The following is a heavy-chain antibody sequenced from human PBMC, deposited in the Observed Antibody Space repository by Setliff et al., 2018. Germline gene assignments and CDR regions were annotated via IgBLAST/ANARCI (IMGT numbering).Heavy chain of an antibody. V-gene: IGHV1-69*13. CDR3: ARDTRDRYDNSGHYLSLDY. Sequence: SVKVSCKASGGTFRTGGFSWVRQAPGQGLEWMGRIIPVFGTAKYAQKFQGTVTITADESTTTAYMELRSLRTEDAAIYYCARDTRDRYDNSGHYLSLDYWGQGTLVTVSS. D-gene: IGHD3-22*01. J-gene: IGHJ4*02. CDR1: GGTFRTGG. CDR2: IIPVFGTA.